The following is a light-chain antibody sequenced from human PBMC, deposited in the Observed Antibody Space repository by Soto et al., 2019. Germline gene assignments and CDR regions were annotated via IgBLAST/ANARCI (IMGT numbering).Light chain of an antibody. J-gene: IGLJ2*01. Sequence: QSALTQPASVSGSPGQSITISCTGTSSDVGGNYVSWYVSWYQQHPGKVPKLIIYDDDDRPSGVSNRFSGSKSGSTASLTISGLQAEAEADYYCSSYANSRTVLFGGGTQLTVL. CDR3: SSYANSRTVL. CDR2: DDD. V-gene: IGLV2-14*03. CDR1: SSDVGGNYVSWY.